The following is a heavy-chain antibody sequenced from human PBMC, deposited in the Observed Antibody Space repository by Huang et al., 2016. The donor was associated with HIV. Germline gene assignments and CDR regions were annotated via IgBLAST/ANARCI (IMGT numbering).Heavy chain of an antibody. V-gene: IGHV1-24*01. CDR2: VDPETGET. CDR3: ATVYRRFRNHDSGDYYFDY. D-gene: IGHD1-26*01. J-gene: IGHJ4*02. CDR1: GYTLTELS. Sequence: QVQLVQSGAEVKKPGASVKVSCKVSGYTLTELSMHWVRQAPGKGLEWMVGVDPETGETINALKVQGRGTMTEDTATDTAYMELSSLRSEDTAVYYCATVYRRFRNHDSGDYYFDYWDQGTLVTVSS.